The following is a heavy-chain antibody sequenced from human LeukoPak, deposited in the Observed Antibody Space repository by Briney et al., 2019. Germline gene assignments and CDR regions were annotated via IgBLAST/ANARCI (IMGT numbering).Heavy chain of an antibody. D-gene: IGHD6-13*01. CDR2: ISYDGSNK. CDR1: GFTFSSYG. V-gene: IGHV3-30*18. Sequence: PGRSLRLSCAASGFTFSSYGMHWVRQAPGKGLEWVAVISYDGSNKYYADSVKGRFTISRDNSKNTLYLQMNSLRAEDTAVYYCAKDPYSSSLRYYFDYWGQGTLVTVSS. J-gene: IGHJ4*02. CDR3: AKDPYSSSLRYYFDY.